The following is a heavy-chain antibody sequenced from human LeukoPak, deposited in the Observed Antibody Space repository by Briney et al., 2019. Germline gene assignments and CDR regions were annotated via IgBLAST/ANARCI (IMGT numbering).Heavy chain of an antibody. D-gene: IGHD6-6*01. CDR1: GGSISNSRYY. Sequence: SETLSLTCTVSGGSISNSRYYWGWIRQPPGKGLEWIASIFYGGSTHYNPSLKSRVTISVDTSKNQFSLKVTSVTAADTAVYYCAREYSSSSGYFDYWGQGTLVTVSS. V-gene: IGHV4-39*07. CDR2: IFYGGST. CDR3: AREYSSSSGYFDY. J-gene: IGHJ4*02.